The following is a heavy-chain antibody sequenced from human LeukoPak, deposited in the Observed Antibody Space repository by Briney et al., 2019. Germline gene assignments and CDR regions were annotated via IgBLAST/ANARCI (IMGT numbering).Heavy chain of an antibody. Sequence: SETLSLTCTVSGGSISSYYWSWIRQPPGKGLEWIGYIYYSGSTNYNPSLKSRVTISVDTSKNQFSLKLSSVTAADTAVYYCARANPRRVYYYGMDVWGQGTTVTVSS. J-gene: IGHJ6*02. V-gene: IGHV4-59*12. CDR1: GGSISSYY. CDR2: IYYSGST. CDR3: ARANPRRVYYYGMDV.